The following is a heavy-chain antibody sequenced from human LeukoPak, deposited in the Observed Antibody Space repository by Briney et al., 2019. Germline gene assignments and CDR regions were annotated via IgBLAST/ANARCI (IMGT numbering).Heavy chain of an antibody. CDR3: AKQTTTSCYTGSDY. CDR1: GFTFSSYS. J-gene: IGHJ4*02. D-gene: IGHD2-2*02. Sequence: GGSLRLSCATSGFTFSSYSMTWVRQAPGKGLEWVSSISSSSSYIYYADSVKGRFTISRDNAKNTLYLQMNSLRADDTAVYYCAKQTTTSCYTGSDYWGQGTLVTVSS. CDR2: ISSSSSYI. V-gene: IGHV3-21*04.